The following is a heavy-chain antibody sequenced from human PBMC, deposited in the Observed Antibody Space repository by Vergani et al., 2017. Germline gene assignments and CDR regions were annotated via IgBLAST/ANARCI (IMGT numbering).Heavy chain of an antibody. CDR3: ARERNAYYDFWSGYYTQYYFDY. CDR2: INWNGGST. V-gene: IGHV3-20*04. D-gene: IGHD3-3*01. J-gene: IGHJ4*02. CDR1: GFTFDDYG. Sequence: SCAASGFTFDDYGMSWVRQAPGKGLEWVSGINWNGGSTGYADSVKGRFTISRDNAKNSLYLQMNSLRAEDTALYYCARERNAYYDFWSGYYTQYYFDYWGQGTLVTVSS.